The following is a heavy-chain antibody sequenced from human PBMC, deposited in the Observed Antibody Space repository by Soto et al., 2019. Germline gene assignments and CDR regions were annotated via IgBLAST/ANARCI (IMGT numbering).Heavy chain of an antibody. J-gene: IGHJ4*02. D-gene: IGHD3-22*01. CDR2: ISSSSSYI. Sequence: PGGSLRLSCAASGFTFSSYSMNWVRQAPGKGLEWVSSISSSSSYIYYADSVKGRFTISRDNAKNSLYLQMNSLRAEDTAVYYCAIDNADYYDSNFDYWGQGTLVTVSS. CDR1: GFTFSSYS. V-gene: IGHV3-21*01. CDR3: AIDNADYYDSNFDY.